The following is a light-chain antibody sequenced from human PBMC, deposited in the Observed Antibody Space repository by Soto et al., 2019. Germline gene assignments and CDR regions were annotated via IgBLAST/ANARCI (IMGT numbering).Light chain of an antibody. CDR1: QSLLHSSGYNY. J-gene: IGKJ4*01. CDR2: LGS. Sequence: DIVLTQSPLSLPVTPGEPASISCRSSQSLLHSSGYNYLNWYLQRPGQPPHLLIYLGSNRAPGVPDRFSGTGSGTDVTLKISRVEAEDVGVYYCMQPLQTPLTFGGGTKVDI. V-gene: IGKV2-28*01. CDR3: MQPLQTPLT.